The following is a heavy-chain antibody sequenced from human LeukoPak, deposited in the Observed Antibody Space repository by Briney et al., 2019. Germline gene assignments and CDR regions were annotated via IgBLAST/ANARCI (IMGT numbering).Heavy chain of an antibody. CDR2: IYYSGST. Sequence: SETLSLTCTVSGGSISSYYWSWIRQPPGKGLEWIGYIYYSGSTNYNPSLKSRVTISVDTSKNQFSLKLSSVTAADTAVYYCARGYWNILDYYFDYWGQGTLVTVSS. J-gene: IGHJ4*02. CDR3: ARGYWNILDYYFDY. V-gene: IGHV4-59*01. D-gene: IGHD1/OR15-1a*01. CDR1: GGSISSYY.